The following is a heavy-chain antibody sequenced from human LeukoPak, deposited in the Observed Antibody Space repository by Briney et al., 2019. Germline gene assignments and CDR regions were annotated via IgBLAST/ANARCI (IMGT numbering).Heavy chain of an antibody. V-gene: IGHV4-59*08. CDR3: ARGMGYYDSSGYFDY. Sequence: SETLSLTCTVSGGSISSYYWSWIRQPPGKGLEWIGYINYSGSTNYNPSLKSRVTIHVHASKNQFSLKLSSVPAADTAVYYCARGMGYYDSSGYFDYWGQGTLVTVSS. CDR1: GGSISSYY. D-gene: IGHD3-22*01. J-gene: IGHJ4*02. CDR2: INYSGST.